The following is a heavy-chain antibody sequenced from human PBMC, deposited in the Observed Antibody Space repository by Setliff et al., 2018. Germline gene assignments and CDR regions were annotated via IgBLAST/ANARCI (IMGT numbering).Heavy chain of an antibody. CDR2: IRSKADKYAT. D-gene: IGHD6-19*01. CDR1: GFTFSGAA. CDR3: ILPCTSGWHNWLDP. J-gene: IGHJ5*02. Sequence: LRLSCAASGFTFSGAAIHWVRQATGKGLEWVGHIRSKADKYATDYGASAKGRFIISRDDSKKTAYLQMSSLKVEDTAMYYCILPCTSGWHNWLDPWGQGTLVTVSS. V-gene: IGHV3-73*01.